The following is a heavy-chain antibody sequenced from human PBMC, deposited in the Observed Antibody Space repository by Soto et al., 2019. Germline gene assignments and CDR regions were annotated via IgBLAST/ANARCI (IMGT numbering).Heavy chain of an antibody. D-gene: IGHD3-10*01. V-gene: IGHV4-31*03. CDR2: IYYSGST. CDR3: ARSIGELYYYYYMDV. J-gene: IGHJ6*03. Sequence: SETLSLTCTVSGGSISSGGYYWSWIRQHPGKGLEWIGYIYYSGSTYYNPSLKSRVTISVDTSKNQFSLKLSSVTAADTAVYYCARSIGELYYYYYMDVWGKGTTVTVSS. CDR1: GGSISSGGYY.